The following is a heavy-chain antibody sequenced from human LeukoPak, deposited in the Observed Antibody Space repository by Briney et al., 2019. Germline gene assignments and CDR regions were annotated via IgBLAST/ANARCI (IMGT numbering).Heavy chain of an antibody. D-gene: IGHD4-17*01. V-gene: IGHV3-11*06. Sequence: KPGGSLRLSCAASGFTFNDYYMSWIRQAPGKGLEWVSYISSSSSYTNYADSVKGRFTISRDNAKNSLYLQMNSLRAEDTAVYYCARDGDYFDYWGQGTLVTVSS. CDR3: ARDGDYFDY. CDR2: ISSSSSYT. CDR1: GFTFNDYY. J-gene: IGHJ4*02.